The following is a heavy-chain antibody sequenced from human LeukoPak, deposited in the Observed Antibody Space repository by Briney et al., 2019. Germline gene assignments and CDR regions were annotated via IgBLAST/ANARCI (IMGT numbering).Heavy chain of an antibody. CDR2: INSDGSST. CDR3: ARDGPQQLGVFDY. CDR1: GFTFSSYW. V-gene: IGHV3-74*01. Sequence: PGGSLRLSCAASGFTFSSYWMHWVRQAPGKGLVRVSRINSDGSSTSYADSVKGRFTISRDNAKNTLYLQMNSLRAEDTAVYYCARDGPQQLGVFDYWDQGTLVTVSS. J-gene: IGHJ4*02. D-gene: IGHD6-13*01.